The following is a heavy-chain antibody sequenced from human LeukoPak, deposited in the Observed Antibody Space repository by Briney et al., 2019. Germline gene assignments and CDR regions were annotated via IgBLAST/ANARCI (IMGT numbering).Heavy chain of an antibody. Sequence: GASVKVSCKASGYTFTSYDINWVRQATGQGLEWMGWMNPNSGNTGYAQKFQGRVTMTRNTSISTAYMELSSLRSEDTAVYYCARCRHQSTIFGLVPLRPGGYYFDYWGQGTLVTVSS. CDR3: ARCRHQSTIFGLVPLRPGGYYFDY. J-gene: IGHJ4*02. D-gene: IGHD3-3*01. V-gene: IGHV1-8*01. CDR1: GYTFTSYD. CDR2: MNPNSGNT.